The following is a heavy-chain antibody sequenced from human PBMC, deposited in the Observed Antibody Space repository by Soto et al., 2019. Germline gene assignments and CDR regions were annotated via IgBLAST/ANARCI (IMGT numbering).Heavy chain of an antibody. CDR1: GFTFSSYA. CDR3: APHLWFGELYY. J-gene: IGHJ4*02. V-gene: IGHV3-23*01. D-gene: IGHD3-10*01. CDR2: ISGSGGST. Sequence: EVQLLESGGGLVKPGGSLRLSCAASGFTFSSYAMSWVRQAPGKGLEWVSAISGSGGSTYYADSVKGRFTISRDNSKNTVYLQMNSLRAEDTAVYYCAPHLWFGELYYWGQGTLVTVSS.